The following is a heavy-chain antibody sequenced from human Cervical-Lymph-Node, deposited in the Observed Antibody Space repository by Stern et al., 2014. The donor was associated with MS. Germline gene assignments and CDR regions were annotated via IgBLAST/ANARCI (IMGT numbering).Heavy chain of an antibody. CDR2: IIPILGLP. CDR1: GGTFSSNYA. CDR3: ARGVVSNRAAATLHNLFDP. V-gene: IGHV1-69*09. J-gene: IGHJ5*02. Sequence: VHLVESGAEVKKPGSSVNVSCKASGGTFSSNYAITWMRQAPGQGLEWMGRIIPILGLPNYAQKFQGRVTITADTSTSTAYMELSSLRSEDTAVYYCARGVVSNRAAATLHNLFDPWGQGTLVTVSS. D-gene: IGHD2-15*01.